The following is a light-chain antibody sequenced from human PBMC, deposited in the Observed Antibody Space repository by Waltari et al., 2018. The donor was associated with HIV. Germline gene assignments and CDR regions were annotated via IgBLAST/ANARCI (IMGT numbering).Light chain of an antibody. J-gene: IGKJ4*01. Sequence: EIVLTQSPATLSLSPGERATLYCKASQSVSSYLAWYQQKPCQAPRLLIYDASNRATGIPARFSGSGSGTDFTLTISSLEPEDFAVYYCQQRSNWPPLTFGGGTKVEIK. CDR1: QSVSSY. CDR2: DAS. CDR3: QQRSNWPPLT. V-gene: IGKV3-11*01.